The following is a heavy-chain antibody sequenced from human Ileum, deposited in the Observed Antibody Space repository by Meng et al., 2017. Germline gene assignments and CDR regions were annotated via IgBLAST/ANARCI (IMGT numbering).Heavy chain of an antibody. Sequence: EVQLVESGGALVKPGGSLRLSCAASGFTFSSYSMNWVRQAPGKGLEWVSSISSSSSYIYYADSLKGRFTISRDNAKNSLYLQMNSLRAEDTAVYYCARERQDNRWFDPWGQGTLVTVSS. CDR2: ISSSSSYI. J-gene: IGHJ5*02. CDR3: ARERQDNRWFDP. CDR1: GFTFSSYS. V-gene: IGHV3-21*01. D-gene: IGHD1-1*01.